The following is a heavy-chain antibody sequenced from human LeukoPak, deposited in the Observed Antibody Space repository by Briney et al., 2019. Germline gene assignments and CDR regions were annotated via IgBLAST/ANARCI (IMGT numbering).Heavy chain of an antibody. J-gene: IGHJ4*02. V-gene: IGHV3-64D*06. CDR3: AKDHYYGSGSYYRGDY. CDR2: ISSNGGST. D-gene: IGHD3-10*01. Sequence: GGSLRLSCSASGFTFISYAMHWVRQAPGNGLEYVSAISSNGGSTYYADSVKGRFTMTRDNSKNTLYLQVSSLRAEDTAVYYCAKDHYYGSGSYYRGDYWGQGTLVTVSS. CDR1: GFTFISYA.